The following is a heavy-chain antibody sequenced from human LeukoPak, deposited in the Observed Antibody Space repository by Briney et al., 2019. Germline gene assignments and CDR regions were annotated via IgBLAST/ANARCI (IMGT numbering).Heavy chain of an antibody. CDR2: ISYSGGST. Sequence: GGSLRLSCAVSGFTFSSYAMSWVRQAPGKGLEWVSTISYSGGSTYYADSVKGRFTISRDNSKNTLYPQMNSLRAEDTAVYYCAKNRGGGAAAELDYWGQGTLVTVSS. CDR3: AKNRGGGAAAELDY. J-gene: IGHJ4*02. CDR1: GFTFSSYA. D-gene: IGHD6-13*01. V-gene: IGHV3-23*01.